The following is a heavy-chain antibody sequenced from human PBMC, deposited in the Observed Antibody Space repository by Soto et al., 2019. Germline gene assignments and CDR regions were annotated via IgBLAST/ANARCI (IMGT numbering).Heavy chain of an antibody. V-gene: IGHV5-51*01. CDR3: ARVEYSSSSGGLRNYYYGMDV. Sequence: ESLKLSFQGSGYRFPSYWSERVRQMPGKGLELMGIIYPGDSDTRYSPSFQGQVTISADKSISTAYLQWSSLKDSDTAMYYCARVEYSSSSGGLRNYYYGMDVWGQGTTVT. CDR1: GYRFPSYW. J-gene: IGHJ6*02. D-gene: IGHD6-6*01. CDR2: IYPGDSDT.